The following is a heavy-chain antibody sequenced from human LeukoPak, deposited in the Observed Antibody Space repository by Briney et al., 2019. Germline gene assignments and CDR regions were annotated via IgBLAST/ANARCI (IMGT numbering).Heavy chain of an antibody. Sequence: PSETLSLTCTVSGASISANYWSWIRQPPEKGLEWIGYVYYSGNTNYNPSLKSRVTISVDTLKNQFSLKMSSVTAADTATYYCARGVVAATGYDYWGQGTLVTVSS. CDR1: GASISANY. V-gene: IGHV4-59*01. J-gene: IGHJ4*02. CDR3: ARGVVAATGYDY. CDR2: VYYSGNT. D-gene: IGHD2-15*01.